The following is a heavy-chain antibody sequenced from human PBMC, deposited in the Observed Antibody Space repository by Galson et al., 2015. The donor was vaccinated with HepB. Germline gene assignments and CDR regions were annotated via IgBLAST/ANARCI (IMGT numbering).Heavy chain of an antibody. Sequence: SVKVSCKASGYTFTSYGISWVRQAPGQGLEWMGWISAYNGNTNYAQKLQGRVTMTTDTSTSTAYMELRSLRSDDTAVYYCARATSLTVTTSTNNDYWGQGTLVTVSS. CDR3: ARATSLTVTTSTNNDY. CDR1: GYTFTSYG. CDR2: ISAYNGNT. D-gene: IGHD4-17*01. J-gene: IGHJ4*02. V-gene: IGHV1-18*01.